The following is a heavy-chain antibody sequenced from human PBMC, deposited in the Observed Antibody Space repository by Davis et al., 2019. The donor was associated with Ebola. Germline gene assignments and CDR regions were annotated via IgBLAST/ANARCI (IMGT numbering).Heavy chain of an antibody. CDR3: ARMGDFWSGYSYYYYYYMDV. D-gene: IGHD3-3*01. Sequence: GESLKISCKGSGYSFTSYWIGWVRQMPGKGLEWMGIIYPGDSDTRYSPSFQGQVTISADKSISTAYLQWSSLKASDTAMYYCARMGDFWSGYSYYYYYYMDVWGKGTTVTVSS. CDR1: GYSFTSYW. CDR2: IYPGDSDT. J-gene: IGHJ6*03. V-gene: IGHV5-51*01.